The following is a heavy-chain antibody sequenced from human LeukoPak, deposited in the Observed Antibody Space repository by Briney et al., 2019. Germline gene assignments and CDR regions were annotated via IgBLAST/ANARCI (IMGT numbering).Heavy chain of an antibody. CDR3: ARDVYYDSSGYYPDAFDI. J-gene: IGHJ3*02. CDR2: ISSSSSYT. Sequence: PGGSLRLSCAASGFTFSDYYMSWIRQAPGKGLEWVSYISSSSSYTNYADSVKGRFTISRDNAKNSLYLQMNSLRAEDTAVYYCARDVYYDSSGYYPDAFDIWGQGTMVTVCS. CDR1: GFTFSDYY. D-gene: IGHD3-22*01. V-gene: IGHV3-11*05.